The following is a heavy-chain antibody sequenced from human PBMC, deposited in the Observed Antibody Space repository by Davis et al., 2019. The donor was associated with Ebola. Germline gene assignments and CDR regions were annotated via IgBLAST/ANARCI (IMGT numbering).Heavy chain of an antibody. CDR1: GGSTSSQF. CDR3: ARSRSAAGTRWFDP. D-gene: IGHD6-13*01. J-gene: IGHJ5*02. CDR2: IFNSGTT. Sequence: SETLSLTCTVTGGSTSSQFWSWIRQPPGNGLEWIGYIFNSGTTAYNPSLKGRVTISVDTSKNQFSLNLRSVTAAATAVYYCARSRSAAGTRWFDPWGQGTLVTVSS. V-gene: IGHV4-59*11.